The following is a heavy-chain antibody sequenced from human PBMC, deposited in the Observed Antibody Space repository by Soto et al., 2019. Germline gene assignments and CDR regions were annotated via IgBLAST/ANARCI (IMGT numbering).Heavy chain of an antibody. D-gene: IGHD3-9*01. J-gene: IGHJ6*02. CDR2: ISYDGSNK. CDR1: GFTFSSYG. V-gene: IGHV3-30*18. CDR3: AKDSSDWDYYYYGMDV. Sequence: QVQLVESGGGAVQPGRSLRLSCAASGFTFSSYGMHWVRQAPGKGLEWVAVISYDGSNKYYADSVKGRFTISRDNSKNTLYLQMNSLRAEDTAVYYCAKDSSDWDYYYYGMDVWGQGTTVTVSS.